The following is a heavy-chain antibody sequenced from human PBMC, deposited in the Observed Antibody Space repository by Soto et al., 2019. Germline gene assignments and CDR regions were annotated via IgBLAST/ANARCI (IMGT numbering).Heavy chain of an antibody. D-gene: IGHD2-8*01. CDR2: IIPILGIA. J-gene: IGHJ5*02. CDR1: GGTFSSYT. V-gene: IGHV1-69*02. Sequence: QVQLVQSGAEVKKPGSSVKVSCKASGGTFSSYTISWVRQAPGQGREWMGRIIPILGIANYAQKFQGRVTITGDNSVSKAYRGMGSLRSDDMAVYYWASGRGAVYARFESGWFDPWGQETLVTDSS. CDR3: ASGRGAVYARFESGWFDP.